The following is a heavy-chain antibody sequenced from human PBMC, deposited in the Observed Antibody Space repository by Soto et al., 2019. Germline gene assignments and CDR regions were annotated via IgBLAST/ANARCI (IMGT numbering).Heavy chain of an antibody. Sequence: GASVKVSCKASGYTFTGYYMHWVRQAPGQGLEWMGWINPNSGGTNYAQKLQGRVTMTRDPSISTAYMELSRLRSDDTAVYYCARDIDMDIVVEVAATAPGYWGQGTLFTVSS. CDR3: ARDIDMDIVVEVAATAPGY. CDR1: GYTFTGYY. CDR2: INPNSGGT. J-gene: IGHJ4*02. V-gene: IGHV1-2*02. D-gene: IGHD2-15*01.